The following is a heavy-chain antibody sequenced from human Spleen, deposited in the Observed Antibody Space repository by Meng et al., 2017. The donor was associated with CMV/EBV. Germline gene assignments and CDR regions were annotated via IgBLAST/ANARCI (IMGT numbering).Heavy chain of an antibody. D-gene: IGHD3-22*01. V-gene: IGHV3-23*01. J-gene: IGHJ4*02. CDR2: ISGSGGST. CDR3: AKQLITSPPSATGSYYYDSSGYYPFDY. Sequence: GGSLRLSCAASGFTFSSYAMSWVRQAPGKGLEWVSAISGSGGSTYYADSVKGRFTISRDNSKNTLYLQMNSLRAEDTAVYYCAKQLITSPPSATGSYYYDSSGYYPFDYWGQGTLVTVSS. CDR1: GFTFSSYA.